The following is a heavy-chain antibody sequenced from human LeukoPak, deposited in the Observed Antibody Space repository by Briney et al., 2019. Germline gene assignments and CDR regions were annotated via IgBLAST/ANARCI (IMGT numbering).Heavy chain of an antibody. Sequence: SVKVSCKASGGTFSSYTISWVRQAPGQGLEWMGRIIPILGIANYAQKFQGRVTITADKSTSTAYMELSSLRSEDMAVYYCARADPARAFDIWGQGTMVTVSS. J-gene: IGHJ3*02. CDR1: GGTFSSYT. V-gene: IGHV1-69*02. CDR2: IIPILGIA. CDR3: ARADPARAFDI. D-gene: IGHD6-6*01.